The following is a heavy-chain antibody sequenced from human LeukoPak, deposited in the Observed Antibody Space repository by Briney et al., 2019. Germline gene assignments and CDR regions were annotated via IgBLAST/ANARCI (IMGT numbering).Heavy chain of an antibody. J-gene: IGHJ4*02. D-gene: IGHD6-6*01. CDR2: TYYRSKWYN. Sequence: SQTLSLTCAISGDSVSSNSAAWNWIRQSPSRGLEWLGRTYYRSKWYNDYAVSVKSRITINPDTSKNQFSLQLNSVTPEDTAVYYCARDLTPRGAARVYYFDYWGQGTLVTVSS. CDR3: ARDLTPRGAARVYYFDY. CDR1: GDSVSSNSAA. V-gene: IGHV6-1*01.